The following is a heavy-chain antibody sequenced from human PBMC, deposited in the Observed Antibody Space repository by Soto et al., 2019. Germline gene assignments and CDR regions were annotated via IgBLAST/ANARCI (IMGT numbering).Heavy chain of an antibody. Sequence: EVQLLESGGDLVQPGGSLRLSCVASGFTFSSSPMTWVRQSPGKGLEWVSSISAIIGATYYADSVKGRFAMSRDNSKNTLYLQMNSLRAETTALYYWARTAVGLPYFDYWGQGALVTVSS. CDR3: ARTAVGLPYFDY. D-gene: IGHD4-17*01. CDR1: GFTFSSSP. V-gene: IGHV3-23*01. J-gene: IGHJ4*02. CDR2: ISAIIGAT.